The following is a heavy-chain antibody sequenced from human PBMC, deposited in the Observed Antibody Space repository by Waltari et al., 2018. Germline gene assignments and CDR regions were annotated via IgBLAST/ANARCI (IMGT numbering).Heavy chain of an antibody. J-gene: IGHJ4*02. CDR3: ASSPKEGY. V-gene: IGHV3-53*01. Sequence: EVQLVESGGGLIQPGGSLRVSCAASGFTVTNNYMIWVRQAPGKGLECVSLIFSGGNTFYADSVGGRFTISRDSSKNTLYLQMNSLRTEDTAVYYCASSPKEGYWGQGTLVTVSS. CDR2: IFSGGNT. CDR1: GFTVTNNY.